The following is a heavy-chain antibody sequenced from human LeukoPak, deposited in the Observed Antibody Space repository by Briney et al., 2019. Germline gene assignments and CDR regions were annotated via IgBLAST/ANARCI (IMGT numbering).Heavy chain of an antibody. CDR3: ARVRGSSLPWAYYDY. V-gene: IGHV3-48*03. CDR2: ISPGGSSS. Sequence: GGSLRLSCAASGFTFSNHGMIWVRQAPGKGLEWISYISPGGSSSYNADSVRGRFTISRDNAKDSLYLQMDSLRAEDTSVYSCARVRGSSLPWAYYDYWGQGTLVTVSS. CDR1: GFTFSNHG. J-gene: IGHJ4*02. D-gene: IGHD6-6*01.